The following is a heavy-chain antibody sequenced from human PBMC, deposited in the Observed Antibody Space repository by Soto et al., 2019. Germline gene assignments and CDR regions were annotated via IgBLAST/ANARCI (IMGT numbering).Heavy chain of an antibody. D-gene: IGHD2-21*01. J-gene: IGHJ3*02. CDR1: GGTFSTYS. CDR2: IIPMLGIA. CDR3: TIGSWSGEVFDI. Sequence: QVQLVQSGAEVKKPGSAVKVSCKDSGGTFSTYSMFWVRQAPGQGLEWMGRIIPMLGIANYAQKFQGRVTITADKATGTAYMQPSSLRSEDTALYFCTIGSWSGEVFDIWGPGTMVTVSS. V-gene: IGHV1-69*02.